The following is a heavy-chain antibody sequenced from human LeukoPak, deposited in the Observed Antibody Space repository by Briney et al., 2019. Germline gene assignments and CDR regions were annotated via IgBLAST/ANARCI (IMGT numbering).Heavy chain of an antibody. CDR1: AGSISSNSYY. Sequence: PSETLSLTCTVSAGSISSNSYYWGWIRQPPGKGLEWIGSIYYSGSTYYNPSLKSRVTISVETSKNQFSLKLTSVTAADTAVYYCASTSHYYDTSGPFQYWGQGTLVTVSS. CDR2: IYYSGST. CDR3: ASTSHYYDTSGPFQY. V-gene: IGHV4-39*01. J-gene: IGHJ4*02. D-gene: IGHD3-22*01.